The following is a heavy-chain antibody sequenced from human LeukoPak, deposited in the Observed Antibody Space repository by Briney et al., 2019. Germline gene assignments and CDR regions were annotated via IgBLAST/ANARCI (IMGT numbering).Heavy chain of an antibody. CDR1: GFTFSSYG. D-gene: IGHD1-26*01. CDR2: ISYDGTNK. V-gene: IGHV3-30*18. CDR3: AKGLDSRRELAPFDY. J-gene: IGHJ4*02. Sequence: GGSLRLSCAASGFTFSSYGMHWVRQAPGKGLEWVAVISYDGTNKYYADSVRGRFTISRDNSKSTLYLQMNSLRAEDTAVYYCAKGLDSRRELAPFDYWGQGTLVTVSS.